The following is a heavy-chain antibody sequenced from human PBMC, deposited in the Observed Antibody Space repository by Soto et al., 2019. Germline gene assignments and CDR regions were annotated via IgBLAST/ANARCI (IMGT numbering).Heavy chain of an antibody. Sequence: SETLSLTXTVSGGSISSGDYYWSWIRQPPGKGLEWIGYIYYSGSTYYNPSLKSRVTISVDTSKNQFSLKLSSVTAADTAVYYCARESIAVAGLNWFDPWGQGTLVTVSS. CDR2: IYYSGST. CDR1: GGSISSGDYY. V-gene: IGHV4-30-4*01. J-gene: IGHJ5*02. CDR3: ARESIAVAGLNWFDP. D-gene: IGHD6-19*01.